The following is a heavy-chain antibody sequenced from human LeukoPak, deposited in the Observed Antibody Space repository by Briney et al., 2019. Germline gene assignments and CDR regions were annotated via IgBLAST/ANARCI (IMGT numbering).Heavy chain of an antibody. D-gene: IGHD2/OR15-2a*01. CDR2: SRTKARGYTT. V-gene: IGHV3-72*01. CDR1: GFSLSDFY. Sequence: PGGSLRLSCTASGFSLSDFYMDWVRQAPGKGLEWVGRSRTKARGYTTEYAASVRDRFTVSRDESRNSVYLQMDSLRTEDTAVYYCTGGLNIYDHWGRGTLVTVSS. J-gene: IGHJ2*01. CDR3: TGGLNIYDH.